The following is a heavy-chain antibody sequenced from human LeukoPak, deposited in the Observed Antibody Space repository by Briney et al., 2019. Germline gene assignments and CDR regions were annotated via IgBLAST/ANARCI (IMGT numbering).Heavy chain of an antibody. CDR2: IYPNGNT. Sequence: PGGSLRLSCAASGFTVSSNYMNWVRQAPGKGLEWVSLIYPNGNTYYADSVKGRFTISRDNSKNTLYLQMSSLKAEDTAVYYCASSLEPSEGPYYYYGMDVWGQGTTVTVSS. D-gene: IGHD3-10*01. CDR3: ASSLEPSEGPYYYYGMDV. J-gene: IGHJ6*02. V-gene: IGHV3-53*01. CDR1: GFTVSSNY.